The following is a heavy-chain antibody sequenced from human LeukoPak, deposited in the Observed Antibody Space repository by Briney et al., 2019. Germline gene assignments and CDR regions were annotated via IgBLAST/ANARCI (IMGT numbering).Heavy chain of an antibody. Sequence: ASVKVSCKASGYTFTSYDINWVRQATGQGLEWMGWMNPNSGNTGYAQKFQGRVTMTRNTSISTAYMELSSLRSEDTAVYYSARAEVLRYFDWSGWNAFDIWGQGTMVTVSS. V-gene: IGHV1-8*01. CDR2: MNPNSGNT. CDR3: ARAEVLRYFDWSGWNAFDI. CDR1: GYTFTSYD. J-gene: IGHJ3*02. D-gene: IGHD3-9*01.